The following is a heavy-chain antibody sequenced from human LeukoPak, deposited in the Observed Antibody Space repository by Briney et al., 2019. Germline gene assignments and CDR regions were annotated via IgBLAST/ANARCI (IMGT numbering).Heavy chain of an antibody. V-gene: IGHV3-23*01. CDR1: GFTFSSYA. Sequence: GGSLRLSCAASGFTFSSYAMNWVRQAPGKGLEWVSGISGSGDSTYYADSVKGRFTISRDTSKNMLYLQMNSLRAEDTAVYYCAQELASTVGDAFDIWGQGTMVTVSS. CDR3: AQELASTVGDAFDI. J-gene: IGHJ3*02. D-gene: IGHD4-17*01. CDR2: ISGSGDST.